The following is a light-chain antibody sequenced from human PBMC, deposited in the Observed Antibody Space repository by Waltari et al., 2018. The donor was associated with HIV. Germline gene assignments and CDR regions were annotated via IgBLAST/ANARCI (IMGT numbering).Light chain of an antibody. V-gene: IGLV2-14*01. J-gene: IGLJ3*02. CDR3: SSYTVRNTWV. CDR1: SSAFRAFKS. Sequence: QSALTQPASVSAYPGQSITISCTGRSSAFRAFKSVSWHQHHPGKAPTLMIFEVFNRPSGVSVRFAGSKSGNTASLTISGLQTEDEADYYCSSYTVRNTWVFGGGTKLTVL. CDR2: EVF.